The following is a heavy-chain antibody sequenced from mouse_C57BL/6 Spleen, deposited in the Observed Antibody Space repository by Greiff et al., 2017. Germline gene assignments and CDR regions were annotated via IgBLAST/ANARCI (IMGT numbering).Heavy chain of an antibody. Sequence: EVKLVESGGGLVQPGGSMKLSCVASGFTFSNYWMNWVRQSPEKGLEWVAQIRLKSDNYATHYAESVKRRFTISRDDSKSSVYLQMNNLRAEDTGIYYCTEGDGYSSWFAYWGQGTLVTVSA. J-gene: IGHJ3*01. CDR3: TEGDGYSSWFAY. D-gene: IGHD2-3*01. CDR2: IRLKSDNYAT. CDR1: GFTFSNYW. V-gene: IGHV6-3*01.